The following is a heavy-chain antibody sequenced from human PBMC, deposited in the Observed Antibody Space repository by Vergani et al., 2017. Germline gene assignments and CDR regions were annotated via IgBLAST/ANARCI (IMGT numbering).Heavy chain of an antibody. J-gene: IGHJ4*02. D-gene: IGHD3-16*01. CDR3: ANPRIMITFGGRLG. Sequence: EVQLLESGGGLVQPGGSLRLSCAASGFTFTNYAMSWVRQAPGKGLEWVSGISGSGGSTYYADSVKGRFTISRDNSKNTLYLQMNSLRADDTAVYFCANPRIMITFGGRLGWGQGTLVTVSS. V-gene: IGHV3-23*01. CDR1: GFTFTNYA. CDR2: ISGSGGST.